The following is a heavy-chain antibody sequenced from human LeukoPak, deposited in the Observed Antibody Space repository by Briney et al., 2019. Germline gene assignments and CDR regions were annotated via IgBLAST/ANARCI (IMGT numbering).Heavy chain of an antibody. Sequence: GGSLRLSCAASGFTFSSYAMSWVRQAPGKGLEWVSAITGSGDSTEFADSVKGRFTVSRDNSKNTLYLQMNSLRAEDTAVYYCARVYYGSGSYYNNWFDPWGQGTLVTVSS. D-gene: IGHD3-10*01. CDR1: GFTFSSYA. J-gene: IGHJ5*02. CDR3: ARVYYGSGSYYNNWFDP. V-gene: IGHV3-23*01. CDR2: ITGSGDST.